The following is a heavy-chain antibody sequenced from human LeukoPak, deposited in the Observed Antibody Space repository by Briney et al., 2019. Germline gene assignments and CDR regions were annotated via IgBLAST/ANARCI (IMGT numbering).Heavy chain of an antibody. D-gene: IGHD2-15*01. CDR3: ARAGYCSGGSCYSFDY. J-gene: IGHJ4*02. CDR1: GGSISSYY. V-gene: IGHV4-59*01. CDR2: IYYSGST. Sequence: SETLSLTCSVSGGSISSYYWSWIRQPPGKGLEWIGYIYYSGSTNYNPSLKSRVTISVDTSKNQFSLKLSSVTAADTAVYYCARAGYCSGGSCYSFDYWGLGTLVTVSS.